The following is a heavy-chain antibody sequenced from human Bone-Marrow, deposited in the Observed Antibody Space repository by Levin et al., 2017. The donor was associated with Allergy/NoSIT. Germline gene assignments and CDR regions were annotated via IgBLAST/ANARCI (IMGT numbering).Heavy chain of an antibody. CDR3: AKEYYYDSSGYRGWFDP. J-gene: IGHJ5*02. CDR2: ISYDGSNK. V-gene: IGHV3-30*18. D-gene: IGHD3-22*01. CDR1: GFTFSSYG. Sequence: GGSLRLSCAASGFTFSSYGMHWVRQAPGKGLEWVAVISYDGSNKYYADSVKGRFTISRDNSKNTLYLQMNSLRAEDTAVYYCAKEYYYDSSGYRGWFDPWGQGTLVTVSS.